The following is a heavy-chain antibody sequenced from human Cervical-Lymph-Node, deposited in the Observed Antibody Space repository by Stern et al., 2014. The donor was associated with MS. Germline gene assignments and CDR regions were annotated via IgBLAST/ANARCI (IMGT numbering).Heavy chain of an antibody. V-gene: IGHV1-69*06. CDR2: IIPIFDTP. Sequence: QVQLVQSGAEVKKPGSSVNVSCKASGGTFTSFSINWVRQVPGQSLEWMGGIIPIFDTPNLAQKFQGRVTITADSSTSTVYMALNSLRSDDTAVCYCVLPSKVTTAAFDVWGRGTMVTVSS. D-gene: IGHD4-17*01. CDR1: GGTFTSFS. J-gene: IGHJ3*01. CDR3: VLPSKVTTAAFDV.